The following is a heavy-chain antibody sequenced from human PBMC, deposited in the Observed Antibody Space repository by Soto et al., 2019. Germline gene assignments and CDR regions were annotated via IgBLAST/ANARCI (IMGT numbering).Heavy chain of an antibody. V-gene: IGHV1-2*04. CDR3: ARNPAPDYSNENWFDP. D-gene: IGHD4-4*01. J-gene: IGHJ5*02. Sequence: ASVKVSCKASGYSFTGNSMHWVRQAPGQGLEWMGWINPNSGGTNYAQKFQGWVTMTRDTSISTAYMELSRLRSDDTAVYYCARNPAPDYSNENWFDPWGQGTLVTVSS. CDR1: GYSFTGNS. CDR2: INPNSGGT.